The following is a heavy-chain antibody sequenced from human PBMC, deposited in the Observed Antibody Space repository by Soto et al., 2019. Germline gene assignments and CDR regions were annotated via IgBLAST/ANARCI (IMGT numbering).Heavy chain of an antibody. CDR3: AREPPRPTAGLNYFDP. CDR1: GGTFSKDA. V-gene: IGHV1-69*01. D-gene: IGHD1-7*01. Sequence: QVQLVQSGAEVKKPGSSVTVSCKTSGGTFSKDAINWVRQAPGQGLEWMGLLIPVFGSPIYAQKFQGRIRITADESTSTAFLELRSLRSDDTAVYYCAREPPRPTAGLNYFDPWGRGTLVTVSS. CDR2: LIPVFGSP. J-gene: IGHJ5*02.